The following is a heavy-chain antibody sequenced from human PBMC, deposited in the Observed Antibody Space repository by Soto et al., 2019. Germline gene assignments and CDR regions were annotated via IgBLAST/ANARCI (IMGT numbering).Heavy chain of an antibody. CDR1: GGSFSGYY. CDR3: ARVHFDYGDYRTHN. V-gene: IGHV4-34*01. J-gene: IGHJ4*02. CDR2: INHSGST. D-gene: IGHD4-17*01. Sequence: SETLSLTCAVYGGSFSGYYWSWIRQPPGKGLEWIGEINHSGSTNYNPSLKSRVTISVDTSKNQFSLKLSSVTAADTAVYYCARVHFDYGDYRTHNWGQGTLVTVSS.